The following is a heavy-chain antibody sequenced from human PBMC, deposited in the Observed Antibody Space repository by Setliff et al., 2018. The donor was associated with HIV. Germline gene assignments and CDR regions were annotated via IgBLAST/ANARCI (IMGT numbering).Heavy chain of an antibody. V-gene: IGHV4-59*01. CDR1: GGSITNYY. D-gene: IGHD2-2*01. CDR2: IRHTGST. CDR3: ARDLEGYCNSASCPPGY. Sequence: SETLSLTCSVSGGSITNYYWGWIRQSPGKGLEWIGFIRHTGSTSYNPSLKSRVIISTDTRNHFSLNLYSITAADTAVYYCARDLEGYCNSASCPPGYWGQGTLVTVSS. J-gene: IGHJ4*02.